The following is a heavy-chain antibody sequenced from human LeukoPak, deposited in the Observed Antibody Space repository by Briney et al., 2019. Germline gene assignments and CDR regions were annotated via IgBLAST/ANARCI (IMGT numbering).Heavy chain of an antibody. Sequence: PSETLSLTCTVSGVSISSYYWSWIRHPPGKGLEWIGYIYYSGRTNYNPSLKSRVTISEDTSKNQLPLKLSSVTAADTAVYYCASPRAERSTWYAVDYWGQGTLVTVSA. CDR2: IYYSGRT. V-gene: IGHV4-59*12. CDR3: ASPRAERSTWYAVDY. J-gene: IGHJ4*02. CDR1: GVSISSYY. D-gene: IGHD6-13*01.